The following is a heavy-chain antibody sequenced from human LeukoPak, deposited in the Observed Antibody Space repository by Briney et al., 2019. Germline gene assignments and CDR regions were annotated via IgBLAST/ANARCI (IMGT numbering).Heavy chain of an antibody. V-gene: IGHV1-46*01. J-gene: IGHJ4*02. D-gene: IGHD3-22*01. CDR3: ARSYYYDSSAYSPDY. CDR2: INPSGGST. Sequence: GASVKVSCKASGYTFTGYYMHWVRQAPGQGLEWMGIINPSGGSTSYAQKFQGRVTMTRDTSTSTVYMELSSLRSEDTAVYYCARSYYYDSSAYSPDYWGQGTLVTVSS. CDR1: GYTFTGYY.